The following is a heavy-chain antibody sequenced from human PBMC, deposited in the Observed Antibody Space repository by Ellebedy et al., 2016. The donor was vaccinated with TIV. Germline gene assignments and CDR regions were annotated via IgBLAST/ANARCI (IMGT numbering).Heavy chain of an antibody. J-gene: IGHJ4*02. CDR2: IWSDGSNK. CDR1: GLPFRSYG. D-gene: IGHD6-13*01. CDR3: ATDGASRWQKLFDY. Sequence: PGGSLRLSCGVSGLPFRSYGFHWVRQAPGKGLEWVAVIWSDGSNKYYADSVRGRFTFSRDDSKNTLYLQMNGLRVDDTAVYYCATDGASRWQKLFDYWGRGTLVTVSS. V-gene: IGHV3-33*01.